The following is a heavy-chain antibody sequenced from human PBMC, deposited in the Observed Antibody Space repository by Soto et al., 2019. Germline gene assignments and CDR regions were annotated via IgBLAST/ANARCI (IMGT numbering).Heavy chain of an antibody. CDR3: ARGRYGDC. CDR2: ISAHNGNT. J-gene: IGHJ4*02. Sequence: QVHLVQSGAEVKKPGASVKVSCKASGYTFTSYGITWVRQAPGQGLEWMGWISAHNGNTDYAQKLQGRVIVTRNTPTSTAYMELRSLRAEDTAVYYCARGRYGDCWGQGALVTVSS. V-gene: IGHV1-18*01. D-gene: IGHD1-1*01. CDR1: GYTFTSYG.